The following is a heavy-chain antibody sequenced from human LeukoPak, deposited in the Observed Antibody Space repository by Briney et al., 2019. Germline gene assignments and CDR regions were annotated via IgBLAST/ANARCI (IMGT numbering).Heavy chain of an antibody. D-gene: IGHD3-16*02. J-gene: IGHJ5*02. CDR2: IYYSGST. Sequence: SETLSLTCTVSGGSISSSSYYWGWIRQPPGKGLEWIGSIYYSGSTYYNPSLKSRVTISVDTSKNQFSLKLSSVTAADTAVYYCARPHRGSYRYAQKPTTGFDPWGQGTLETVSS. CDR3: ARPHRGSYRYAQKPTTGFDP. V-gene: IGHV4-39*01. CDR1: GGSISSSSYY.